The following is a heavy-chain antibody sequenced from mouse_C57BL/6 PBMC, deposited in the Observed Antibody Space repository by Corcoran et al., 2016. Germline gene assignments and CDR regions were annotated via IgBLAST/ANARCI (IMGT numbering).Heavy chain of an antibody. J-gene: IGHJ3*01. V-gene: IGHV9-3*01. D-gene: IGHD2-1*01. CDR2: INTYSGVP. CDR3: ARRDGNYWFAY. CDR1: GYTFTTYG. Sequence: QIQLVQSGPELKKPGETVKISCKASGYTFTTYGMSWVKQAPGKGLKRMGWINTYSGVPTYADDFKGRFAFSLETSASTAYLQINNRKNEDTATYFCARRDGNYWFAYWCQGTLVTVSA.